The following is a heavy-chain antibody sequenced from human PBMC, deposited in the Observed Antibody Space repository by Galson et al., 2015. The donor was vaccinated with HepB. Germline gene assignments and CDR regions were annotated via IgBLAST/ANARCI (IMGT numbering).Heavy chain of an antibody. CDR1: GDSVSSNSAA. CDR2: TYYRSKWYN. J-gene: IGHJ4*02. V-gene: IGHV6-1*01. CDR3: ARERIPNDYQSYFDY. Sequence: CAISGDSVSSNSAAWNWIRQSPSRGLEWLGRTYYRSKWYNDYAVSVKSRITINPDTSKNQFSLQLNSVTPEDTAVYYCARERIPNDYQSYFDYGGQGTLVTVSS. D-gene: IGHD4-11*01.